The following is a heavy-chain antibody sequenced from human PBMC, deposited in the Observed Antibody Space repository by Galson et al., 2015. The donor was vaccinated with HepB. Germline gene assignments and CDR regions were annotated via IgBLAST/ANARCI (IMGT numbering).Heavy chain of an antibody. CDR2: TYYRSKWYN. CDR3: AREGYNWNYGDEIRNWFDP. CDR1: GDSVSSNSAA. D-gene: IGHD1-7*01. Sequence: CAISGDSVSSNSAAWNWIRQSPSRGLEWLGRTYYRSKWYNDYAVSVKSRITINPDTSKNQFSLQLNSVTPEDTAVYYCAREGYNWNYGDEIRNWFDPWGQGTLVTVSS. V-gene: IGHV6-1*01. J-gene: IGHJ5*02.